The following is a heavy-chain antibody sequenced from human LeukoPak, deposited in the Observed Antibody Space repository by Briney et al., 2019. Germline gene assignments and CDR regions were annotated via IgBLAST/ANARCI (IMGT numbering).Heavy chain of an antibody. D-gene: IGHD3-3*01. CDR3: AREISGEARSITV. J-gene: IGHJ4*02. CDR1: GYTFTSYD. V-gene: IGHV1-2*02. Sequence: ASVKVSCKASGYTFTSYDINWVRQATGQGLEWMGWINPNSGGTNYAQKFRGRVTMTRDTSISTAYMELSRLRSDDTAVYYCAREISGEARSITVWGQGTLVTVSS. CDR2: INPNSGGT.